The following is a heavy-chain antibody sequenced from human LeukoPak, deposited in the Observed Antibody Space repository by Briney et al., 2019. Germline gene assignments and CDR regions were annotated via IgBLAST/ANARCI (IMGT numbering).Heavy chain of an antibody. Sequence: GGSLRLSCAASGFTFSASWMNWVRQTPGTGLEWLANIKADGSEEYYVDSVKGRLIVSRDNAKNSLYLQMNSLKVEDTAVYYCTRVSLVEDEDYWGQGTLVTVSS. D-gene: IGHD2-2*01. V-gene: IGHV3-7*01. J-gene: IGHJ4*02. CDR1: GFTFSASW. CDR3: TRVSLVEDEDY. CDR2: IKADGSEE.